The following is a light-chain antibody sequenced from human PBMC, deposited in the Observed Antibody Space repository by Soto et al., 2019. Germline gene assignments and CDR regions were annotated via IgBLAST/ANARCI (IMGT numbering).Light chain of an antibody. Sequence: ALTQPRSVSGSPGQSATISCTGTANDVGGHNYVSWYQQHPGEAPKLLIYDVTERPSGVPDRFSGSKSGNTASLTISGLQTEDEADYYCYSYAGTDSFVFGTGTKVTVL. CDR3: YSYAGTDSFV. V-gene: IGLV2-11*01. CDR2: DVT. J-gene: IGLJ1*01. CDR1: ANDVGGHNY.